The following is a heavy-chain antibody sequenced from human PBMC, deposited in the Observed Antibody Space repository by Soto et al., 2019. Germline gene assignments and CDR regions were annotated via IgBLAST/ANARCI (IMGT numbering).Heavy chain of an antibody. V-gene: IGHV1-69*13. Sequence: ASVKVSCKASGGTFSSYAIRWVRQAPGQGLEWMGGIIPIFGTANYAQKFQGRVTITADESTSTAYMELSSLRSEDTAVYYCASGLSGYYDYWGQGTLVTVSS. CDR3: ASGLSGYYDY. D-gene: IGHD2-15*01. J-gene: IGHJ4*02. CDR1: GGTFSSYA. CDR2: IIPIFGTA.